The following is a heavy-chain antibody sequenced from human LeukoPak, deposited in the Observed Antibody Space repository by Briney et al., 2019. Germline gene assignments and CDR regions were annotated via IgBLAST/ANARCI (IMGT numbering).Heavy chain of an antibody. CDR2: ISWDGGST. J-gene: IGHJ6*03. CDR1: GFTFDDYA. D-gene: IGHD5-24*01. Sequence: GGSLRLSCTASGFTFDDYAMHWVRQAQGKGLEWVSLISWDGGSTYYADSVKGRFTISRDNSKTSLYLQMNSLRAEDTALYYCAKAGGMATIRGYYYMDVWGKGTTVTVSS. V-gene: IGHV3-43D*03. CDR3: AKAGGMATIRGYYYMDV.